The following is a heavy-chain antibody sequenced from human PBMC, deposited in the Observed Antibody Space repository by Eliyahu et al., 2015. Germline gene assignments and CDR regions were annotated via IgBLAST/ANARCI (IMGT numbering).Heavy chain of an antibody. J-gene: IGHJ3*02. Sequence: QVQLVESGGGVXQPGRSLRLSCSAPXXTFXXYALXWVRXAPGKGLEWVAVISSDGNSEHYADSLKGRFTISRDNSNNTLYLQMNSLRDEDTAVYYCARGRAGVYDAFDIWGQGTMVTVSS. CDR2: ISSDGNSE. CDR1: XXTFXXYA. D-gene: IGHD6-19*01. V-gene: IGHV3-30-3*01. CDR3: ARGRAGVYDAFDI.